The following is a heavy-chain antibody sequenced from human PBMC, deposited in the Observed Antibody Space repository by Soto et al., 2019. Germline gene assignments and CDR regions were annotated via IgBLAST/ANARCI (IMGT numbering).Heavy chain of an antibody. CDR2: INHSGST. Sequence: SETLSLTCAVYGGSFSGYYWSWIRQPPGKGLEWIGEINHSGSTNYNPSLKSRVTISVDTSKNQFSLKLSSVTAADTAVYYCARGGRPPSSLYQRYYFDYWGQGTLVTVS. V-gene: IGHV4-34*01. CDR1: GGSFSGYY. D-gene: IGHD6-13*01. J-gene: IGHJ4*02. CDR3: ARGGRPPSSLYQRYYFDY.